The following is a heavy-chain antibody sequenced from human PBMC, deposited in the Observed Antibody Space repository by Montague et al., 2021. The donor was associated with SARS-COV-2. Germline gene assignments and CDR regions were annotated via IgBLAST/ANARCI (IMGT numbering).Heavy chain of an antibody. CDR1: GDSISSDY. V-gene: IGHV4-59*08. D-gene: IGHD5-12*01. Sequence: SDTLSLTCTVSGDSISSDYWSWIRQSPGKGLEWIGYIYYSGSTNYNPSLKSRVTISIDTSKNQFSLKLNSVTAADTAVSYCARTRGYDPLFDFWGQGTLVTVSS. CDR3: ARTRGYDPLFDF. CDR2: IYYSGST. J-gene: IGHJ4*02.